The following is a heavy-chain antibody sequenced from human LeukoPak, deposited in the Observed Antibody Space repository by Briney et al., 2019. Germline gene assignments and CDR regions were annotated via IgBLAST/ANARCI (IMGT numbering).Heavy chain of an antibody. J-gene: IGHJ4*02. CDR2: INPSGGT. CDR1: GGSFSDYY. V-gene: IGHV4-34*01. CDR3: ATRGD. Sequence: SETLSLTCTVYGGSFSDYYWSCIRQPPGKGLEWIAEINPSGGTNYNPSLKSRVTISVDTSKKQFSLKLSSVTAADTAVYYCATRGDWGQGTLVTVSS.